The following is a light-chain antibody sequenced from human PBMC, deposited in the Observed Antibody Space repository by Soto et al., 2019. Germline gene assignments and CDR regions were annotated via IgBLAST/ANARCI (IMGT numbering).Light chain of an antibody. Sequence: EIVLTQSPDTLSLSPGDTATLSCRASQSVASYLAWYQQKPGQPPRLLMYHASNRATGIPARFSGSGSATHFTLTISSLEPDDFAVYSCQHRADWPRGSFGQGTKLEIK. V-gene: IGKV3-11*01. J-gene: IGKJ2*01. CDR1: QSVASY. CDR3: QHRADWPRGS. CDR2: HAS.